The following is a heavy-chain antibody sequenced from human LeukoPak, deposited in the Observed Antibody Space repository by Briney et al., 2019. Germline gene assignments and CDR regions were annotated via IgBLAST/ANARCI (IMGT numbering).Heavy chain of an antibody. CDR1: GGTFSSYA. J-gene: IGHJ4*02. D-gene: IGHD3-3*01. Sequence: ASVKVSCKASGGTFSSYAISWVRQAPGQGLEWMGIINPSGGSTSYAQKFQGRVSMTRDTSTSTVYMELSSLRSEDTAVYYCARESPVGRGDDLYYFDYWGQGTLVTVSS. V-gene: IGHV1-46*01. CDR3: ARESPVGRGDDLYYFDY. CDR2: INPSGGST.